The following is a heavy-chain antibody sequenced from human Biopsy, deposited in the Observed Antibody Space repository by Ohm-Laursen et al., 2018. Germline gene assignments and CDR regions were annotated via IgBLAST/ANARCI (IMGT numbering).Heavy chain of an antibody. CDR2: IRSSGYGGTA. J-gene: IGHJ4*02. V-gene: IGHV3-49*03. D-gene: IGHD1/OR15-1a*01. CDR3: AREGLGTTADY. CDR1: GFSFENYV. Sequence: SLRLSCTASGFSFENYVMKRFRQGPGKGLEWAGLIRSSGYGGTADYAASVKGRFTISRDDSKSFAYLQMTSLRTEDTAVYFCAREGLGTTADYWGQGILVTVSS.